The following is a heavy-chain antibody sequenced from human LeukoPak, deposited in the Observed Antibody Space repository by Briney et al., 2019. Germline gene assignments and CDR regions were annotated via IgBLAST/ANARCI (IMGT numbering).Heavy chain of an antibody. V-gene: IGHV3-48*03. Sequence: PGGSLRLSCAASGFTFSSYEMNWVRQAPGKGLEWVSYISSSGSTIYYADSVKGRFTISRDNAKNSLYLQMNSLRAEDTAVYYCAKDRGPFDYGDSALGYWGQGTLVTVSS. CDR2: ISSSGSTI. D-gene: IGHD4-17*01. J-gene: IGHJ4*02. CDR1: GFTFSSYE. CDR3: AKDRGPFDYGDSALGY.